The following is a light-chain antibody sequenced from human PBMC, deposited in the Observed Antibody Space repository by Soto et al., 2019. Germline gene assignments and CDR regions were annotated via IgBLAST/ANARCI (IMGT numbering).Light chain of an antibody. J-gene: IGKJ1*01. V-gene: IGKV3-20*01. CDR1: QSVSSIY. Sequence: EIVLTQSPGTLSLSPGERATLSCRASQSVSSIYLAWYQQKPGQAPRLLIYGASSRATGIPDRFSGSGSGKDFTLTISRLEPEDFAVYYCKQYGSSRWTFGQGTKVDIK. CDR3: KQYGSSRWT. CDR2: GAS.